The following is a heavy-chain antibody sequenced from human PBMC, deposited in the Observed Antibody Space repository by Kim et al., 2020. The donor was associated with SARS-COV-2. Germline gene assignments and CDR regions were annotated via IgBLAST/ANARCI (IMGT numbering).Heavy chain of an antibody. CDR3: AKDRGLRLGYFDY. CDR1: GFTFSSYG. D-gene: IGHD5-12*01. V-gene: IGHV3-33*06. CDR2: IWYDGSNK. J-gene: IGHJ4*03. Sequence: GGSLRLSCAASGFTFSSYGMHWVRQAPGKGLEWVAVIWYDGSNKYYADSVKGRFTISRDNSKNTLYLQMNSLRAEDTAVYYCAKDRGLRLGYFDYWGQRTLFTVSS.